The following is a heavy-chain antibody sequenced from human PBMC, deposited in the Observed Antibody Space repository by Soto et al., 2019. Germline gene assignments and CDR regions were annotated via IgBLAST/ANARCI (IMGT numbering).Heavy chain of an antibody. CDR3: ARLGYYYYYMDV. J-gene: IGHJ6*03. V-gene: IGHV4-59*01. CDR2: IYYSGST. Sequence: SETLSLTCTVSGGSISSYYWSWIRQPPGKGLEWIGYIYYSGSTNYNPSLKSRVTISVDTSKNQSSLKLSSVTAADTAVYYCARLGYYYYYMDVWGKGTTVTVSS. CDR1: GGSISSYY. D-gene: IGHD6-6*01.